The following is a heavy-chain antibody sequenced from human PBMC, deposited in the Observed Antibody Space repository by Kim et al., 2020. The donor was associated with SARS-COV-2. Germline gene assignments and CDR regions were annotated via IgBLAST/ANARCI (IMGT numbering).Heavy chain of an antibody. J-gene: IGHJ4*02. V-gene: IGHV3-48*03. D-gene: IGHD3-10*01. Sequence: GGSLRLSCAASGFTFSSYEMNWVRQAPGKGLEWVSYISSSGSTIYYADSVQGRFTISRDNAKNSLYLQMNSLRAEDTAVYYCARDDGRYGSGSYYWGQGTLVTVSS. CDR2: ISSSGSTI. CDR1: GFTFSSYE. CDR3: ARDDGRYGSGSYY.